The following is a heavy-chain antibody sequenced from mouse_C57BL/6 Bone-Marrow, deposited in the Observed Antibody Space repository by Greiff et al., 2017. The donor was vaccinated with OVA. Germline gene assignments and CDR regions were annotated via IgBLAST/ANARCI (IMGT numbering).Heavy chain of an antibody. CDR1: GYTFTDYY. CDR3: ARRISITTVFDY. J-gene: IGHJ2*01. Sequence: VKLVESGPELVKPGASVKISCKASGYTFTDYYINWVKQRPGQGLEWIGWIFPGSGSTYYNEKFKGKATLTVDKSSSTAYMLLSSLTSDDSAVYFCARRISITTVFDYWGQGTTLTVSS. CDR2: IFPGSGST. D-gene: IGHD1-1*01. V-gene: IGHV1-75*01.